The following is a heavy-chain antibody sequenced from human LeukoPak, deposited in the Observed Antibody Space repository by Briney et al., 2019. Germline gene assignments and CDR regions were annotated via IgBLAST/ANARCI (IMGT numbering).Heavy chain of an antibody. CDR2: FHHSGHT. D-gene: IGHD3-22*01. CDR1: GDSINSSPYS. Sequence: SETLSLTCTVSGDSINSSPYSWGWIRQPPGKGLEWLGSFHHSGHTYYNPSLNSRLTISVDTSKNHLSLKLNSVTATDTAVYYCARLGFTMILVATTWGQGTLVTVSS. V-gene: IGHV4-39*01. J-gene: IGHJ4*02. CDR3: ARLGFTMILVATT.